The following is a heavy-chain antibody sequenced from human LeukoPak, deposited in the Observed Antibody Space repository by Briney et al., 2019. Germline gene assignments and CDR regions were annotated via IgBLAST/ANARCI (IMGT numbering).Heavy chain of an antibody. CDR3: ARRPSHSSGMGRFDP. CDR2: IYYSGST. D-gene: IGHD6-19*01. CDR1: GGSISSSNYY. J-gene: IGHJ5*02. Sequence: SETLSLTCTVSGGSISSSNYYWGWIRQPPGKGLEWIGSIYYSGSTYYNPSLKSRLTISVDTSRNQFSLKLSSVTAADTAVYYCARRPSHSSGMGRFDPWGQGIPVTVSS. V-gene: IGHV4-39*01.